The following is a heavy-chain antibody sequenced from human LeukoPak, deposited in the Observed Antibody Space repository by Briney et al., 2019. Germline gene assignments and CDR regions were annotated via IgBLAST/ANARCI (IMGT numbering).Heavy chain of an antibody. D-gene: IGHD2-2*01. Sequence: PGGSLRLSCAASGFTFSSYTMNWARKVPGKGLEGSSSFISSGSYIYYADSVKGRFTISRDNAKNSLSLQMNSLRAEDTAVYYCARDFGGYCSSGNCYLGYLDYWGQGTLVTVSS. V-gene: IGHV3-21*03. CDR1: GFTFSSYT. CDR2: FISSGSYI. J-gene: IGHJ4*02. CDR3: ARDFGGYCSSGNCYLGYLDY.